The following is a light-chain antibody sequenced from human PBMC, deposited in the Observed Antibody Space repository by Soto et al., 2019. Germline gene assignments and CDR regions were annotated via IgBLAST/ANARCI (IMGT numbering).Light chain of an antibody. CDR2: AVT. V-gene: IGLV2-14*01. CDR3: SSYTSSSTL. J-gene: IGLJ1*01. Sequence: QSALTQPASVSGSPGQSMTISCTGTSSDVGGYNYVSWYQQHPGKAPKLMIYAVTDRPSGVSSRFSGSKSGNTASLTIPGLQAEDEADYYCSSYTSSSTLFGTGTKVTVL. CDR1: SSDVGGYNY.